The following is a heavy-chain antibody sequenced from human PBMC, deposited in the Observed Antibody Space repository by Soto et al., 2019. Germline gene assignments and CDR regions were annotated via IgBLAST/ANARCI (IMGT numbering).Heavy chain of an antibody. CDR3: ERGVALLARYFDY. J-gene: IGHJ4*02. CDR1: GGSFSGYY. Sequence: QVQLQQWGAGLLKPSETLSLTCAVYGGSFSGYYWSWIRQPPGKGLEWIGEINHSGSTNYNPSLKSRVTISVDTSKNQFSLKLSSVSAADTAVYYGERGVALLARYFDYWGQGTLVTVSS. V-gene: IGHV4-34*01. D-gene: IGHD1-26*01. CDR2: INHSGST.